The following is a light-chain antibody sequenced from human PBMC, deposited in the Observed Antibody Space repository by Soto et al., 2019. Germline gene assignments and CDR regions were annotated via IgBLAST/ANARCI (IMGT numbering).Light chain of an antibody. CDR1: SSDIGGYNY. Sequence: QSALTQPASVSGSPGQSITLSCTGTSSDIGGYNYVSWYQQHPGKAPQLMIYDVSNRPSGLSNRFSGSKSGNTASLTISGLQAEDAADYYCSSYTTISTVVFGGGTQLTVL. CDR2: DVS. V-gene: IGLV2-14*03. J-gene: IGLJ2*01. CDR3: SSYTTISTVV.